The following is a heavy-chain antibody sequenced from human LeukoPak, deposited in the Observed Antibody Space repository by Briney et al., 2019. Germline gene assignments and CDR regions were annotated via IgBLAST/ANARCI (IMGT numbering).Heavy chain of an antibody. J-gene: IGHJ4*02. CDR3: ARSGKIYFDWLLDY. D-gene: IGHD3-9*01. CDR2: IGRSGTTI. Sequence: PGRSLRLSCAASGFTFSDYYMSWVRQVPGKGLEWVSYIGRSGTTIHYADSVKGRFTISWDNAKKSLYLQMNSLRAEDTAVYYCARSGKIYFDWLLDYWGQGTLVTVSS. CDR1: GFTFSDYY. V-gene: IGHV3-11*04.